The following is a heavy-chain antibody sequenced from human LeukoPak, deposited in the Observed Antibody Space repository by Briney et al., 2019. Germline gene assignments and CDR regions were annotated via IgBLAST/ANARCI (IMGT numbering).Heavy chain of an antibody. Sequence: GGSLRLSCAVSGFTFNSYAMTWVRQAPGKGLEWVAVISYDGAEKYYADSVKGRFTISRDNSKNMVYLQMNSLRSEDTSLYYCAWGIAVASWGQGTLVTVSS. CDR3: AWGIAVAS. CDR2: ISYDGAEK. D-gene: IGHD6-19*01. J-gene: IGHJ5*02. V-gene: IGHV3-30-3*01. CDR1: GFTFNSYA.